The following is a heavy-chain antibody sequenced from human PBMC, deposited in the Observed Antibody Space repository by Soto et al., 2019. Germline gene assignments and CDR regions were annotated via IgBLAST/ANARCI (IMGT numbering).Heavy chain of an antibody. CDR2: INAGNGNT. V-gene: IGHV1-3*01. D-gene: IGHD6-19*01. J-gene: IGHJ4*02. CDR1: GYTFTVYA. Sequence: ASVKVSCKASGYTFTVYAMHWVRQAPGQRLEWMGWINAGNGNTKYSQKFQGRVTITRDTSASTAYMELSSLRSEDTAVYYCARAVAVPADFDYWGRGTLVTVSS. CDR3: ARAVAVPADFDY.